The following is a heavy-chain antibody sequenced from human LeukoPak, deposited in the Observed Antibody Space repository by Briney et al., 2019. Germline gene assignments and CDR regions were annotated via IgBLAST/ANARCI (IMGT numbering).Heavy chain of an antibody. CDR1: GLTFHRAG. J-gene: IGHJ4*02. CDR3: AKDKGNCWFDY. V-gene: IGHV3-30*02. D-gene: IGHD2-15*01. Sequence: GGSLRLYCIASGLTFHRAGMHWVRQAPGKGLEWVAFIWSDGSSQHYADSVKGRFTISRDDSKNTVYLQMNSLRPDDTAVYYCAKDKGNCWFDYWGQGSLVTVSS. CDR2: IWSDGSSQ.